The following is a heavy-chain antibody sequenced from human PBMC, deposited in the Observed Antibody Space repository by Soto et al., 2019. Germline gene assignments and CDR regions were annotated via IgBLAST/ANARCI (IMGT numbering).Heavy chain of an antibody. J-gene: IGHJ6*01. CDR3: ARAYPSHSSGWFGGDGNGMDV. V-gene: IGHV1-46*01. CDR1: GYTFTSYS. D-gene: IGHD6-19*01. CDR2: INPSGGST. Sequence: SVKATSKAPGYTFTSYSMHWLQHAHEKRLEWMGIINPSGGSTSYAQKFQGRVTMTRDTSTSTVYMELSSLRSEDTAVYYCARAYPSHSSGWFGGDGNGMDVRGQGATGTVSS.